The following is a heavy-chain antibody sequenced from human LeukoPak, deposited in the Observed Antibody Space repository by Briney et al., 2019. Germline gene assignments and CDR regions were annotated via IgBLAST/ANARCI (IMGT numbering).Heavy chain of an antibody. V-gene: IGHV3-30*02. D-gene: IGHD3-10*01. CDR2: IRYGGSDK. CDR1: GFIFSSYG. Sequence: GGSLRLSCAASGFIFSSYGMHWVRQAPGKGLEWVAFIRYGGSDKYYADSVKGRFTISRDNSKHTLYMQMNSLRAEDTAVYYCAKDVSQYYDYWRQGTLVTVSS. CDR3: AKDVSQYYDY. J-gene: IGHJ4*02.